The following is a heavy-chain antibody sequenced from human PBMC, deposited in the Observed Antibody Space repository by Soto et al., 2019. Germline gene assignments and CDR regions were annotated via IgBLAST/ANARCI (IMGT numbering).Heavy chain of an antibody. CDR1: GFTFSSYG. V-gene: IGHV3-30*18. Sequence: QVQLVESGGGVVQPGRSLRLSCAASGFTFSSYGMHWVRQAPGKGLEWVAVISYDGSNKYYADSVKGRFPISRDNSKNTLYLQMNSLRAEDTAVYYCAKEYYYGSGSILLVDYWGQGTLVTVSS. D-gene: IGHD3-10*01. CDR2: ISYDGSNK. J-gene: IGHJ4*02. CDR3: AKEYYYGSGSILLVDY.